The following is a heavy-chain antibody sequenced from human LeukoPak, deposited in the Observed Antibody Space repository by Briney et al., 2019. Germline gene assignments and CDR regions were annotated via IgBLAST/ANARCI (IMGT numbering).Heavy chain of an antibody. J-gene: IGHJ2*01. Sequence: PSETLSLTCTVSGGSISSSSYYWGWIRQPPGKGLEWIGSIYYSGSTYYNPSLKSRVTISVDTSKNQFSLKLSSVTAADTAVYYCANNRDVGSGWYFDLWGRGTLVTVSS. CDR2: IYYSGST. CDR3: ANNRDVGSGWYFDL. V-gene: IGHV4-39*01. CDR1: GGSISSSSYY. D-gene: IGHD1-26*01.